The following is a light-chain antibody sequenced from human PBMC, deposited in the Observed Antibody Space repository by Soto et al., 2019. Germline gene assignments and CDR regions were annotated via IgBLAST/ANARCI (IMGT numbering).Light chain of an antibody. CDR3: SSYAGSSTYL. V-gene: IGLV2-14*01. J-gene: IGLJ1*01. CDR1: SSDVGSYNF. Sequence: VLTQPASVSGSPGQSITISCTGTSSDVGSYNFVSWYQHHPGKAPKLIIYEVSNRPSGVSNRFSGSKSGHTASLTISGLQADDEADYYCSSYAGSSTYLFGSAPEVTVL. CDR2: EVS.